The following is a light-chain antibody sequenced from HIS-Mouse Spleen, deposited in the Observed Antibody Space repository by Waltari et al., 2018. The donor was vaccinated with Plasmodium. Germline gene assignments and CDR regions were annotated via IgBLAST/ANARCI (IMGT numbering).Light chain of an antibody. CDR2: EDS. CDR3: YSTDSSGNHRV. CDR1: ALPHNY. J-gene: IGLJ3*02. Sequence: SYELTQPPSVSVSPGQPARITCSGNALPHNYPYWYQQRSGQAPVLVIYEDSKRPPGIPERFSGSSSGTMATLTISGAQVEDEADYYCYSTDSSGNHRVFGGGTKLTVL. V-gene: IGLV3-10*01.